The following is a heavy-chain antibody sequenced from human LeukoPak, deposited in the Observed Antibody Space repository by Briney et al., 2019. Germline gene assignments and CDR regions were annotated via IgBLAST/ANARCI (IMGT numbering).Heavy chain of an antibody. Sequence: SVKVSCKASAGTFSSYAISWVRQAPGQGLEWMGGIIPIFGTANYAQKFQGRVTITADESTSTAYMELSSLRSEDTAVYYCARGGYDILTGYYRYNWFDPWGQGTLVTVSS. V-gene: IGHV1-69*01. CDR3: ARGGYDILTGYYRYNWFDP. CDR2: IIPIFGTA. CDR1: AGTFSSYA. J-gene: IGHJ5*02. D-gene: IGHD3-9*01.